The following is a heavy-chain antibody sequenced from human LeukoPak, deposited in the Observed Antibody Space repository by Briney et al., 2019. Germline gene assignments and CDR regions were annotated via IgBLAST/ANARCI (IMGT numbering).Heavy chain of an antibody. CDR2: ICTGGDK. CDR1: LFTFISYD. V-gene: IGHV3-13*01. D-gene: IGHD2-15*01. Sequence: PGGSLRLSRAESLFTFISYDMRWVRPTTGKGLERVSVICTGGDKYYPGVVQSRFTISRGNAKSSLYLEMNSLRAEDTAVYDCARVGYDCSGGSCYSGYFDYWGQGTLVTVSS. CDR3: ARVGYDCSGGSCYSGYFDY. J-gene: IGHJ4*02.